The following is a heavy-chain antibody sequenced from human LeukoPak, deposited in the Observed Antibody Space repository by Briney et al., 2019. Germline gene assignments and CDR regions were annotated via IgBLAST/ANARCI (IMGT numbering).Heavy chain of an antibody. CDR1: GGTFSSYA. Sequence: SVKVSCKASGGTFSSYAISSVRQAPGQGLEWMGGILPIFGTANYAQKFQGRVTITADESTSTAYMELSSLRSEDTAVYYCAREYYYGSGSFYYFDYWGQGTLVTVSS. J-gene: IGHJ4*02. CDR3: AREYYYGSGSFYYFDY. CDR2: ILPIFGTA. D-gene: IGHD3-10*01. V-gene: IGHV1-69*13.